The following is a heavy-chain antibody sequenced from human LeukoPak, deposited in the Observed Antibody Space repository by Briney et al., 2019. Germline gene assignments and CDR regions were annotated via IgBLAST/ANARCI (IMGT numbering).Heavy chain of an antibody. CDR3: ARALTMVRGVIGY. CDR2: MNPNSGNT. Sequence: ASVKVSCKASGYTFTSYDINWVRQATGQGLEWMGWMNPNSGNTGYAQKFQGRVTMTRNTSISTAYMELSSPRSEDTAVYYCARALTMVRGVIGYWGQGTLVTVSS. CDR1: GYTFTSYD. D-gene: IGHD3-10*01. V-gene: IGHV1-8*01. J-gene: IGHJ4*02.